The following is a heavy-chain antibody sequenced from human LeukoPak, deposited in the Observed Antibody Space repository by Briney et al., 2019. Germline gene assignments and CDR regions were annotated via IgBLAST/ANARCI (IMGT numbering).Heavy chain of an antibody. Sequence: SETLSLTCAVYGGSFSGYYWSWIRQPPGKGLEWIGEINHSGSTNYNPSLKSRVTISVDTSKNQFSLKLSSVTAADTAVYYCARLRFITMVRGVIITDYYYYYMDVWGKGTTVTISS. CDR2: INHSGST. J-gene: IGHJ6*03. CDR3: ARLRFITMVRGVIITDYYYYYMDV. CDR1: GGSFSGYY. V-gene: IGHV4-34*01. D-gene: IGHD3-10*01.